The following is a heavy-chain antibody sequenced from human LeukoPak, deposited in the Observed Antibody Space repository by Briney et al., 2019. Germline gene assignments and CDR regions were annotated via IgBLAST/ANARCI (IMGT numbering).Heavy chain of an antibody. V-gene: IGHV1-8*01. CDR2: MNPNSGNT. CDR1: GYTFTSYD. J-gene: IGHJ4*02. Sequence: ASVKVSCKASGYTFTSYDINWVRRATGQGLEWMGWMNPNSGNTGYAQKFQGRVTMTRNTSISTAYMELSSLKSEDTAVYYCARSLGYYDFWSGYRITAFDYWGQGTLVTVSS. D-gene: IGHD3-3*01. CDR3: ARSLGYYDFWSGYRITAFDY.